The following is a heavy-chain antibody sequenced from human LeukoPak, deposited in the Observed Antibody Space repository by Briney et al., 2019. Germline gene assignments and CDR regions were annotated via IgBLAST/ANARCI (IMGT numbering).Heavy chain of an antibody. V-gene: IGHV4-38-2*01. Sequence: PSETLSLTCVVSGYSISSGYHWGWIRQPPGKGLEWIGEINHSGSTNYNPSLKSRVTISVDTSKNQFSLKLSSVTAADTAVYYCASSGWGNWFDPWGQGTLVTVSS. D-gene: IGHD6-19*01. CDR1: GYSISSGYH. CDR3: ASSGWGNWFDP. J-gene: IGHJ5*02. CDR2: INHSGST.